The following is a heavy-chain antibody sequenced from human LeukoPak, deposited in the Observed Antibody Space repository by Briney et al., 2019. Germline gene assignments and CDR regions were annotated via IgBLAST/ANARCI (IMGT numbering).Heavy chain of an antibody. Sequence: PGGSLRLSCAASGFTFSSYSMNWVRQAPGKGLEWVSSISSSSSYIYYADSVKGRFTISRDNANNSLYLQMNSLRAEDTAVYYCARDGYPGGVAGRRYNWFDPWGQGTLVTVSS. CDR2: ISSSSSYI. CDR3: ARDGYPGGVAGRRYNWFDP. D-gene: IGHD6-19*01. V-gene: IGHV3-21*01. J-gene: IGHJ5*02. CDR1: GFTFSSYS.